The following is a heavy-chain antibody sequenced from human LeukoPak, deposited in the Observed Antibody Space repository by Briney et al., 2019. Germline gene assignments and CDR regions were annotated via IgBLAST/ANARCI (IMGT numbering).Heavy chain of an antibody. V-gene: IGHV4-39*01. CDR1: GGSISSSSYY. J-gene: IGHJ6*02. D-gene: IGHD3-3*01. CDR2: IYYSGST. Sequence: PSETLSLTCTVSGGSISSSSYYWGWIRQPPGKGLGWIGSIYYSGSTYSNPSLKSRVTISVDTSKNQFSLKLRSVTAADPDVYYCATYTHGLRFLEWLPPHYYGMDVWGQGTTVTVSS. CDR3: ATYTHGLRFLEWLPPHYYGMDV.